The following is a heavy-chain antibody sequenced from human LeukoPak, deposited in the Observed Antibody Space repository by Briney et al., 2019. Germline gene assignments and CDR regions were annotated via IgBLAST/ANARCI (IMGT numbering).Heavy chain of an antibody. D-gene: IGHD3-10*01. J-gene: IGHJ4*02. CDR2: ISGSGDDT. CDR3: AKKEAMIRGVPYYYDF. CDR1: GFTFSDYY. V-gene: IGHV3-23*01. Sequence: GGSLRLSCAASGFTFSDYYMTWVRQAPGQGLEWVSAISGSGDDTYYADSVKGRFTISRDNSKNTLYLQMNSLRAEDTAVYYCAKKEAMIRGVPYYYDFWGQGTLVTVSS.